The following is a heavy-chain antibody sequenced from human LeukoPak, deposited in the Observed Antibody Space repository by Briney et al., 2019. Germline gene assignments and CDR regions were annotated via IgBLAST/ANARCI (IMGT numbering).Heavy chain of an antibody. Sequence: SETLSLTCAVSGGSISSGGYSWSWIRQPPGKGLEWIGYIYHSGSTYCNPSLKSRVTISVDRSKNQFSLKLSSVTAADTAVYYCASSEGLGDFDDAFDIWGQGTMVTVSS. J-gene: IGHJ3*02. D-gene: IGHD3/OR15-3a*01. V-gene: IGHV4-30-2*01. CDR1: GGSISSGGYS. CDR3: ASSEGLGDFDDAFDI. CDR2: IYHSGST.